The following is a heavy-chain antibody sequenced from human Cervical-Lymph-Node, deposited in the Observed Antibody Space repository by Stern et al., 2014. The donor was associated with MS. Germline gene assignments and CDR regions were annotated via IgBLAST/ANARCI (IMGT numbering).Heavy chain of an antibody. CDR3: ARQRYFDY. V-gene: IGHV5-51*01. J-gene: IGHJ4*02. Sequence: EDQLVESGPEVKKPGESLKISCQASGYTFTSYWIGWVRQMPGKGLVVLAIIFPGDSDIRHSPPFQGEVPISADKSSSSAYLQWNNLKASDTAIYYCARQRYFDYWGQGTLVTVSS. CDR2: IFPGDSDI. CDR1: GYTFTSYW.